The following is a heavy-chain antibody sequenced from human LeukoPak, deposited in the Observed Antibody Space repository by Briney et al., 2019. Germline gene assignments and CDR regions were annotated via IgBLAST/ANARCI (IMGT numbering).Heavy chain of an antibody. CDR3: ARLAYCSNDVCYSNYYYSMDV. CDR2: IYPDDSDT. V-gene: IGHV5-51*01. D-gene: IGHD2-8*01. J-gene: IGHJ6*03. Sequence: GESLKISCKGFGYTFSSYWIGWVRQMPGKGLERMGIIYPDDSDTRYSPCFQGQVTISADKSISTAYLQWSSLKASDTAMYYCARLAYCSNDVCYSNYYYSMDVWGKGTTVTVSS. CDR1: GYTFSSYW.